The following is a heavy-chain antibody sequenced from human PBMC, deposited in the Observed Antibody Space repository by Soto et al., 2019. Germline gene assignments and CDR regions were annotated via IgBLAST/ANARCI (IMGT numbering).Heavy chain of an antibody. D-gene: IGHD6-25*01. V-gene: IGHV3-30*18. CDR1: GFTFSSYG. Sequence: QVQLVESGGGVVQPGRSLRLSCAASGFTFSSYGMHWVRQAPGKGLEWVAVISYDGSNKYYADSVKGRFTISRDNSKNTLYLQMNSLRAEDTAVYYCAKARAAAGQDSDYWGQGTLVTVSS. CDR3: AKARAAAGQDSDY. CDR2: ISYDGSNK. J-gene: IGHJ4*02.